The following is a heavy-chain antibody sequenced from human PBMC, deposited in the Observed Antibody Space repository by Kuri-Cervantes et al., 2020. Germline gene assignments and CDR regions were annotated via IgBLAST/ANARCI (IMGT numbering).Heavy chain of an antibody. CDR1: GFTFSSYG. CDR3: ARGSDSSSWYWGTGYYYYYGMDV. Sequence: GGSLRLSCAASGFTFSSYGMHWVRQAPGKGLEWVAVIWYDGSNKYYADSVKGRFTISRDNSKNTLYLQMNSLRAEDTAVYYCARGSDSSSWYWGTGYYYYYGMDVWGQGTTVTVSS. CDR2: IWYDGSNK. V-gene: IGHV3-33*01. J-gene: IGHJ6*02. D-gene: IGHD6-13*01.